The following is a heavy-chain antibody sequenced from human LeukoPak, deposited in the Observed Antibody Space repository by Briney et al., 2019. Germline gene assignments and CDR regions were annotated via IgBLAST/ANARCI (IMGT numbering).Heavy chain of an antibody. CDR1: GFTFSSYE. Sequence: GRSLRLSCAASGFTFSSYEMNWVRQAPGKGLEWVSYISSRGSTIYYADSVKGRFTISRDNAKNSLYLQMNSLRAEDTAVYYCARLPTVTTMGYWGQGTLVTVSS. CDR3: ARLPTVTTMGY. CDR2: ISSRGSTI. D-gene: IGHD4-17*01. J-gene: IGHJ4*02. V-gene: IGHV3-48*03.